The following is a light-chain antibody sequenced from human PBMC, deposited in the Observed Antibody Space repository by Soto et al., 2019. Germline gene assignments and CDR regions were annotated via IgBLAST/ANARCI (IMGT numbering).Light chain of an antibody. J-gene: IGLJ1*01. Sequence: SYELTQPLSVSVALGQTARITCGGHNVGIKNVHWYQQKPGQAPVVVIYRDSNRPSGIPERFSGSNSGNTATLTISRAQAWDEADYYCQVWDSSTAYVFGTGTKLTVL. CDR1: NVGIKN. V-gene: IGLV3-9*01. CDR3: QVWDSSTAYV. CDR2: RDS.